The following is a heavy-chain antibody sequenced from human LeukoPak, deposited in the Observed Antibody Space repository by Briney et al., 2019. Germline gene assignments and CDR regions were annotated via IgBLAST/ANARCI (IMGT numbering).Heavy chain of an antibody. CDR3: ARRSSSGWYYFDY. Sequence: TPSETLSLTCTVSGGSISSGGYYWSWIRQPPGKGLEWIGTIYYSGNTYYNPSLKSRVTISVDTSKNQFSLKLSSVTAADTAVYYCARRSSSGWYYFDYWGQGTLVTVSS. CDR2: IYYSGNT. D-gene: IGHD6-19*01. CDR1: GGSISSGGYY. V-gene: IGHV4-39*01. J-gene: IGHJ4*02.